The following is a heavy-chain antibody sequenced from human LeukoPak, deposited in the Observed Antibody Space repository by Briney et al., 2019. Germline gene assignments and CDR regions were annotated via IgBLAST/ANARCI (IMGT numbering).Heavy chain of an antibody. Sequence: SETLSLTCTVSGGSISNYYWNWIRQPPGKGLEWIGYIYYTGSTNYNPSLKSRVTISVDTSKNQFSLKLSSVTAADTAVYYCAGVAPAAVTTRGNCFDPGGRGPLVTVS. CDR1: GGSISNYY. J-gene: IGHJ5*02. CDR3: AGVAPAAVTTRGNCFDP. V-gene: IGHV4-59*01. D-gene: IGHD4-11*01. CDR2: IYYTGST.